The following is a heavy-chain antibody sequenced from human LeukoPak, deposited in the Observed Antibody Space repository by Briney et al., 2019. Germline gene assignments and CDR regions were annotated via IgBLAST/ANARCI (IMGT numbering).Heavy chain of an antibody. Sequence: GGSLRLSCAVSGFTFSNNSMNWVRQAPGKGLEWVSNISSSSSTIYYADSVKGRFTISRVNAKNSLYLQMNSLRAEDTAVYYCARDGVTIFGVVTYWGQGTLVTVSS. V-gene: IGHV3-48*01. CDR1: GFTFSNNS. CDR3: ARDGVTIFGVVTY. CDR2: ISSSSSTI. J-gene: IGHJ4*02. D-gene: IGHD3-3*01.